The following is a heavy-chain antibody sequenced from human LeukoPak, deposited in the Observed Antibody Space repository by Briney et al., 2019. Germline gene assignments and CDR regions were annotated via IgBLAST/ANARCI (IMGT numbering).Heavy chain of an antibody. D-gene: IGHD2-15*01. CDR1: EFTFITYW. CDR3: ARAGRKSRGVDIVRKKETGYYYYMDV. J-gene: IGHJ6*03. V-gene: IGHV3-7*01. CDR2: IKQDGSEK. Sequence: GGSLRLSCAASEFTFITYWMSWVRQAPGKGLEWVANIKQDGSEKYYVDSVKGRFTISRDNAKNSLYLQMNSLRAEDTAVYYCARAGRKSRGVDIVRKKETGYYYYMDVWGKGTTVTVSS.